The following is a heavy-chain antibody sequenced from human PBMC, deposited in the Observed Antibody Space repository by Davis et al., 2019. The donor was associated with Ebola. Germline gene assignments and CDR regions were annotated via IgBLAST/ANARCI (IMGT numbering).Heavy chain of an antibody. D-gene: IGHD5-24*01. J-gene: IGHJ4*02. CDR1: GNSFTSHW. Sequence: GESLKISCKDSGNSFTSHWIVWVRQMPGKGLECMGIIFPGDSDTRYSPSFQGQVTISADKSISTAYLQWGSLKASDTAMYYCARGTDGYNPGGYFDSWGQGTLVTVSS. CDR2: IFPGDSDT. V-gene: IGHV5-51*01. CDR3: ARGTDGYNPGGYFDS.